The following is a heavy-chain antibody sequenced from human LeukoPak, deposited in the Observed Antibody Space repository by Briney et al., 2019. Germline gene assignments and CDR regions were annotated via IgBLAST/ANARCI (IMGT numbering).Heavy chain of an antibody. CDR2: ISYDGSNK. CDR1: GFTFSSYA. D-gene: IGHD2-15*01. Sequence: GGSLRLSCAASGFTFSSYAMHWVRQAPGKGLEWVAVISYDGSNKYYADSVKGRFTMSGDNARNSLFLQMNSLRAEDTAVYYCASIVGYCSGGNCYSDYWGQGTLVTVSS. J-gene: IGHJ4*02. CDR3: ASIVGYCSGGNCYSDY. V-gene: IGHV3-30*04.